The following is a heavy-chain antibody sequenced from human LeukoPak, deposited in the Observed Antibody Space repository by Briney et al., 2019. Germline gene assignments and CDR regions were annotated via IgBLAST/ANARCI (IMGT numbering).Heavy chain of an antibody. CDR3: ARLHLVSSGWYPMADS. V-gene: IGHV4-4*07. D-gene: IGHD6-19*01. J-gene: IGHJ4*02. CDR2: IYTSGST. CDR1: GGSISSYY. Sequence: SETLSLTCTVSGGSISSYYWSWIRQPAGKGLEWIGRIYTSGSTNYNPSLKSRVTMSVDTSKNQFSLKLSSVTAADTAVYYCARLHLVSSGWYPMADSWGQGTLVTVSS.